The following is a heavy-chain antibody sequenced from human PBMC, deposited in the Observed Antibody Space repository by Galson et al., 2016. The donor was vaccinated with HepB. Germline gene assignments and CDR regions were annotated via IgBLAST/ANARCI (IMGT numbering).Heavy chain of an antibody. V-gene: IGHV4-39*01. J-gene: IGHJ5*02. Sequence: LSLTCTVSGGTFSSSSYYWGWIRQPPGKGLGWIGYMYYRGSAYYNSSLKSRVTISGDTSKNQFSLNLRSVTATDTAVYYCARSSYGPFNWFDPWGQGILVTVSS. CDR3: ARSSYGPFNWFDP. D-gene: IGHD3-16*01. CDR2: MYYRGSA. CDR1: GGTFSSSSYY.